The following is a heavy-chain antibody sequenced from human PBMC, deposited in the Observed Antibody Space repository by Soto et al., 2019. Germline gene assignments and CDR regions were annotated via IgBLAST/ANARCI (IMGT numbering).Heavy chain of an antibody. Sequence: EVQLWESGGGLVQPGGSLRLSCEASGFTFSSFAMTWVRQAPGKGLEWVSAISPGTGNTYYADSVKGRFTISRDNSKNTLYLQMNTVRAEDTAVYYCAKCVTHCHLQNWGQGTLVTVSS. D-gene: IGHD2-21*02. V-gene: IGHV3-23*01. CDR3: AKCVTHCHLQN. J-gene: IGHJ4*02. CDR2: ISPGTGNT. CDR1: GFTFSSFA.